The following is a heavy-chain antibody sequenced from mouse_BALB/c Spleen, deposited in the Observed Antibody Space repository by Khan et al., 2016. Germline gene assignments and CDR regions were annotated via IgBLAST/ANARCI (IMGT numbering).Heavy chain of an antibody. CDR1: GYTFTDYY. Sequence: QVQLQQSGAELARPGASVKLSCKASGYTFTDYYINWVKQRTGQGLEWIGEIYPGSDNTYYNERFKGKATLTADKSSSTAYMQLSSLTSEDSAVXFCARGGGNSDYWGQGTTLTVSS. CDR2: IYPGSDNT. D-gene: IGHD2-1*01. CDR3: ARGGGNSDY. V-gene: IGHV1-76*01. J-gene: IGHJ2*01.